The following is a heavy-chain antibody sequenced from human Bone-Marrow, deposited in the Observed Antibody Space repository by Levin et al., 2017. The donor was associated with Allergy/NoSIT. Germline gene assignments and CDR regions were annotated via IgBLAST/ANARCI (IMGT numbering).Heavy chain of an antibody. D-gene: IGHD2-15*01. CDR2: ISSGGTTT. J-gene: IGHJ4*02. V-gene: IGHV3-74*03. Sequence: GESLKISCAGSGFTFSTHWMHWVRQAPGKGLVWIARISSGGTTTAYADSVKGRFTISRDNSKNTLYMQMNSLRAEDTAIYYCAKLEGWDIVLVAAAGFDNWGQGTLVTVSS. CDR1: GFTFSTHW. CDR3: AKLEGWDIVLVAAAGFDN.